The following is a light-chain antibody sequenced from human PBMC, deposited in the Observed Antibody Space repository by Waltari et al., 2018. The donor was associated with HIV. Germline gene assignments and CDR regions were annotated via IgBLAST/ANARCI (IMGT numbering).Light chain of an antibody. V-gene: IGLV3-25*03. CDR1: ALPKQY. CDR3: QSADSSGTYDVV. CDR2: KGS. Sequence: SYELTQPPSVSVSPGQTARITCSGDALPKQYAYWYQQKPGQAPVLVIYKGSERPSGIPERFSGSSSGTTVTLTISGVQAEDEADYYCQSADSSGTYDVVFGGGTKLTVL. J-gene: IGLJ2*01.